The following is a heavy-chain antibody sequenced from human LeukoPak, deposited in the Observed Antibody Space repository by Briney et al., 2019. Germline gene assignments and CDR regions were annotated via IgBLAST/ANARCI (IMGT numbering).Heavy chain of an antibody. D-gene: IGHD3-22*01. V-gene: IGHV3-23*01. CDR2: IGGSNGIT. CDR3: AKIPGYYDSSGYLY. J-gene: IGHJ4*02. Sequence: GGSLRLSCAASRFTFNSYAMSWVRQAPGKGLEWVSVIGGSNGITFYVGSVKGRFTISRDNSKNTLYLQMNSLRAEDTAVYYCAKIPGYYDSSGYLYWGQGTLVTVSS. CDR1: RFTFNSYA.